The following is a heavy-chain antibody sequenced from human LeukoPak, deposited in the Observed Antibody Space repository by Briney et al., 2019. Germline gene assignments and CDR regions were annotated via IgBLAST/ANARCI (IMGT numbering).Heavy chain of an antibody. V-gene: IGHV3-30*03. Sequence: GRSLRLSCAASGFTFSSYGMHWVRQAPGKGLEWVAVISYDGSNKYYADSVKGRFTISRDNSKNTLYMQMNSLRDEDTAVYYCAIMHGYYDGSGYWVQWGQGTLVTVSS. CDR1: GFTFSSYG. CDR2: ISYDGSNK. CDR3: AIMHGYYDGSGYWVQ. J-gene: IGHJ1*01. D-gene: IGHD3-22*01.